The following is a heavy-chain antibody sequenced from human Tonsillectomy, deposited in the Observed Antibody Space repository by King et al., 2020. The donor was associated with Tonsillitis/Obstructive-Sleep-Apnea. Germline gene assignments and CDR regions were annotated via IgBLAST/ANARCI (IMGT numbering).Heavy chain of an antibody. V-gene: IGHV3-48*02. D-gene: IGHD3/OR15-3a*01. J-gene: IGHJ6*03. CDR3: ARTVWTTTSGPRYFYYYMDV. Sequence: VQLVESGGGLVQPGGSLRLSCAASRFTSSSYSMNWVRQAPGKGLEWVSSISIGSSTIYYADSVKGRFTISRDNAKNSLYLQMNSLRHEDTAVYYCARTVWTTTSGPRYFYYYMDVWGKGTTVTVSS. CDR2: ISIGSSTI. CDR1: RFTSSSYS.